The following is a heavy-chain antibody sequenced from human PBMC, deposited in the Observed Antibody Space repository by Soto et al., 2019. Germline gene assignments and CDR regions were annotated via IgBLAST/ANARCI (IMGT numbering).Heavy chain of an antibody. V-gene: IGHV4-39*01. CDR3: ARQHYYDSSGYYTWN. Sequence: SETLSLTCTVSGVSISSGGYYWTWIRQHPQKGLEWIGHIYYSGSTYYTPSLKNRVTISADTSNNQFSLRLNSVTAADTAVYYCARQHYYDSSGYYTWNWGQGTLVTVSS. CDR2: IYYSGST. J-gene: IGHJ4*02. CDR1: GVSISSGGYY. D-gene: IGHD3-22*01.